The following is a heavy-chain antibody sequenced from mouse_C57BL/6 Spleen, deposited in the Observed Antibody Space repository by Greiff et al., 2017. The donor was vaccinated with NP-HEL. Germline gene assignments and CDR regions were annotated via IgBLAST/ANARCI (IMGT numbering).Heavy chain of an antibody. J-gene: IGHJ2*01. Sequence: VQLQQSGAELVRPGTSVKVSCKASGYAFTNYLIEWVKQRPGQGLEWIGVINPGSGGTNYNEKFKGKATLTADKSSSTAYMQLSSLTSEASAVYFCARGRVDYFDYWGQGTTLTVSS. CDR2: INPGSGGT. CDR3: ARGRVDYFDY. V-gene: IGHV1-54*01. D-gene: IGHD1-1*01. CDR1: GYAFTNYL.